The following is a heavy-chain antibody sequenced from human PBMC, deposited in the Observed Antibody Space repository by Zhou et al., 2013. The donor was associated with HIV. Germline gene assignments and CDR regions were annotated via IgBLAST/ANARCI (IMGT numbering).Heavy chain of an antibody. CDR1: GYTFISYG. CDR2: SSAYNGNA. D-gene: IGHD3-22*01. Sequence: QVQLVQSGADVKKPGASVKVSCKASGYTFISYGISWVRQAPGQGLEWMGWSSAYNGNANYAQNLQGRVTMTADTSTSTAYMELRSLRSDDTAVYYCARVEMGYYDSSGYYYFDYWGQGTLVTVSS. J-gene: IGHJ4*02. CDR3: ARVEMGYYDSSGYYYFDY. V-gene: IGHV1-18*01.